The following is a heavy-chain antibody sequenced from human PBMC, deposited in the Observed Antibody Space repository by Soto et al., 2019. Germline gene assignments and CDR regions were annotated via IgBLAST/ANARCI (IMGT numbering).Heavy chain of an antibody. Sequence: QVQLQESGPGLVKPSETLSLTCIVSGGSISNYYRSWIRQPPGKGLEWIGYMYYSGITNYNPSLKSRVTISVDTSKNQFSLKLTSVTAEDTAVYYCASHIAAAGPFDYWGQGTLVTVSS. V-gene: IGHV4-59*08. CDR1: GGSISNYY. J-gene: IGHJ4*02. CDR2: MYYSGIT. CDR3: ASHIAAAGPFDY. D-gene: IGHD6-13*01.